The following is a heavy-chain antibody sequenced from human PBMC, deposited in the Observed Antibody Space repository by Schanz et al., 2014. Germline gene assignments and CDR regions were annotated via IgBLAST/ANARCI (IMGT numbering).Heavy chain of an antibody. Sequence: EVQLVESGGGLVPPGGSLRLSCAASGFNFSDYAMCWVRQAPGKGLEWVSAISGGGCTTYYTDSGKGRFTISRDNSKSTLYLQMNSLRAEDTAVYYCAKDGPRGSGSYSADGGMDVWGQGTTVTVSS. D-gene: IGHD3-10*01. CDR1: GFNFSDYA. J-gene: IGHJ6*02. CDR2: ISGGGCTT. CDR3: AKDGPRGSGSYSADGGMDV. V-gene: IGHV3-23*04.